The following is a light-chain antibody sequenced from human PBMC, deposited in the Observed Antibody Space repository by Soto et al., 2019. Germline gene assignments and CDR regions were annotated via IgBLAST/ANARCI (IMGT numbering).Light chain of an antibody. CDR1: QDMSNY. CDR3: QQYDNRPIT. Sequence: DIQMTQSTSSLSASVGDRDTITCQASQDMSNYLNWYQQKPGKAPKLLIYDASNLETGDPSRFSGSGSGTDFTFTISSLQPEDNATYYCQQYDNRPITFGPGTRLEIK. J-gene: IGKJ5*01. V-gene: IGKV1-33*01. CDR2: DAS.